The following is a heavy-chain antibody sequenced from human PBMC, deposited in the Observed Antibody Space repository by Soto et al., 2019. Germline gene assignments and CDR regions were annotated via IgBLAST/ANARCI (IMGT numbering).Heavy chain of an antibody. J-gene: IGHJ6*02. V-gene: IGHV1-8*01. Sequence: ASVKVSCKASGYTFTNCDINWVRQATGQGLEWMGWMNPNSGNTVSAQKFQGRVTMTRNTSMSTAYMELSSLRSEDTAVYYCARRYSTSSVDLRMDVWGQGTTVTVSS. CDR2: MNPNSGNT. CDR3: ARRYSTSSVDLRMDV. CDR1: GYTFTNCD. D-gene: IGHD6-6*01.